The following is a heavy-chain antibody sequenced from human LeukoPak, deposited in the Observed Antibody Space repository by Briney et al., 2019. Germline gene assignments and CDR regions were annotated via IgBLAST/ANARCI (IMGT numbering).Heavy chain of an antibody. V-gene: IGHV3-9*01. J-gene: IGHJ6*02. CDR1: GFTFDDYA. CDR3: AKDESHIYGMDV. D-gene: IGHD2-21*01. CDR2: ISWNSGSI. Sequence: PGGSLRLSCATSGFTFDDYAMHWVRQAPGRGLEWVSGISWNSGSIGYADSVKGRFTISRDNAKNSLYLQMNCLRPDDTALYFCAKDESHIYGMDVWGQGTTVTVSS.